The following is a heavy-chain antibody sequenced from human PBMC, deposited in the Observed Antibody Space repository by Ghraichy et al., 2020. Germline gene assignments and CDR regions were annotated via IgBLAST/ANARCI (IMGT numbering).Heavy chain of an antibody. Sequence: SVKVSCKASGGTFSSYAISWVRQAPGQGLEWMGRIIPILGIANYAQKFQGRVTITADKSTSTAYMELSSLRSEDTAVYYCARLLRQYYYYMDVWGKGTTVTVSS. V-gene: IGHV1-69*04. J-gene: IGHJ6*03. CDR1: GGTFSSYA. CDR3: ARLLRQYYYYMDV. CDR2: IIPILGIA.